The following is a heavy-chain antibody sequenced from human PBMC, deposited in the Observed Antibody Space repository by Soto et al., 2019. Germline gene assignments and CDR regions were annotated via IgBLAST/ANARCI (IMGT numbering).Heavy chain of an antibody. CDR1: GFTFSSYA. J-gene: IGHJ4*02. CDR3: AKSKRGWGYCSGGSCSPPDY. V-gene: IGHV3-23*01. Sequence: GESLKISCAASGFTFSSYAMSWVRQAPGKGLEWVSAISGSGGSTYYADSVKGRFTISRDNSKNTLYLQMNSLRAEDTAVYYCAKSKRGWGYCSGGSCSPPDYWGQGTLVTVSS. CDR2: ISGSGGST. D-gene: IGHD2-15*01.